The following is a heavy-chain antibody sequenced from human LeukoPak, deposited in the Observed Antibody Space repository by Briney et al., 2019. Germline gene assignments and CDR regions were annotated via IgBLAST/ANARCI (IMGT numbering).Heavy chain of an antibody. D-gene: IGHD5-12*01. CDR2: ISSSGSTI. CDR1: GFTFSSYE. CDR3: ARDGYSGYDDAFDI. V-gene: IGHV3-48*03. Sequence: GGSLRLSRAASGFTFSSYEMNWVRQAPGKGLEWVSYISSSGSTIYYADSVKGRFTISRDNAKNSLYLQMNSLRAEDTAVYYCARDGYSGYDDAFDIWGQGTMVTVSS. J-gene: IGHJ3*02.